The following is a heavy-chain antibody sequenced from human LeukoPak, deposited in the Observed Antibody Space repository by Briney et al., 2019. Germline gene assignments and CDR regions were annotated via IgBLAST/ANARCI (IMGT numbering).Heavy chain of an antibody. CDR1: GYTFTSYD. Sequence: ASVKVSCKTSGYTFTSYDINWVRQAPGQGAEWMGWISAYNGNTNYAQRLQGRVTMTTDTSTTTAYMELRNLRSDDTAVYFCARGLRYGSNYFDYWGQGTLVTVSS. CDR2: ISAYNGNT. V-gene: IGHV1-18*01. CDR3: ARGLRYGSNYFDY. J-gene: IGHJ4*02. D-gene: IGHD5/OR15-5a*01.